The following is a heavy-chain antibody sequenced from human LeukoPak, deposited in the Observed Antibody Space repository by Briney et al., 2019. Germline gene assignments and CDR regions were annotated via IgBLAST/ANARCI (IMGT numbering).Heavy chain of an antibody. CDR2: MYYSGST. V-gene: IGHV4-61*01. J-gene: IGHJ4*02. CDR3: ARDIYGYSDY. Sequence: SETLSLTCTVSGGSVSSDSYYWSWIRQPPGKGLEWIANMYYSGSTNYNPSLKSRVTISVNTSKNQFSLRLSSVTAADTAVYYCARDIYGYSDYWGQGTLVTVSS. D-gene: IGHD5-18*01. CDR1: GGSVSSDSYY.